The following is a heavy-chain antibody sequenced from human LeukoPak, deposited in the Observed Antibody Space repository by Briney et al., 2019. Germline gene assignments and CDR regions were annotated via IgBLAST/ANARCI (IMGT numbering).Heavy chain of an antibody. J-gene: IGHJ3*02. Sequence: SGSLSLTCTVSGGSISSYYWSWIRQRPGKGLGWIGYIYYSVSTNYNPSLKSRVTISVDTSKNQFSLKLSSVTAADTAVYYCARQTYIVVVTASDAFDIWGQGTMVTV. CDR3: ARQTYIVVVTASDAFDI. CDR1: GGSISSYY. D-gene: IGHD2-21*02. V-gene: IGHV4-59*08. CDR2: IYYSVST.